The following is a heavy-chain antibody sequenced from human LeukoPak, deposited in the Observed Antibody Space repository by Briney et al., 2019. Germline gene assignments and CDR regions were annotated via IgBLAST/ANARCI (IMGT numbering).Heavy chain of an antibody. D-gene: IGHD4-17*01. CDR2: ISSNGINT. V-gene: IGHV3-64D*09. J-gene: IGHJ5*02. CDR1: GFKFSTYA. CDR3: AKDGADYGDNGWFDP. Sequence: GGSLRLSCSAAGFKFSTYAMHWVRQAPGRGLESVSDISSNGINTNYADSVKGRFTISRDNSKNTLYLRMSSLRAEDTAVYYCAKDGADYGDNGWFDPWGQGTLVTVSS.